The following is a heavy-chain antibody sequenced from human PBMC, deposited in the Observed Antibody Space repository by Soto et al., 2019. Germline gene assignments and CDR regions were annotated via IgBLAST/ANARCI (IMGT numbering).Heavy chain of an antibody. CDR1: GGSISSFNYF. CDR3: ARGGGSTFNWFDP. V-gene: IGHV4-39*01. Sequence: QLQLQESGPGLVKPSETLSLTCTVSGGSISSFNYFWGWIRQPPGKGLEWIGSLYYSGNTYYNPCLQSRVTISVDTSKKQCTLTRRSVTAADTAVYYCARGGGSTFNWFDPWGQGTLVTVSP. D-gene: IGHD2-15*01. CDR2: LYYSGNT. J-gene: IGHJ5*02.